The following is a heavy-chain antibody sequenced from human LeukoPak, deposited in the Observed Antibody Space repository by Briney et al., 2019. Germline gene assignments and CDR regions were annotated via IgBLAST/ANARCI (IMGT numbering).Heavy chain of an antibody. CDR2: IYYSGST. CDR1: GGSISSSSYY. J-gene: IGHJ3*02. V-gene: IGHV4-61*01. CDR3: ARVGPGTGAFDI. Sequence: PSETLSLTCTVSGGSISSSSYYWSWLRQPPGMGLEWFGYIYYSGSTNYNPSLKSRVTISVDTSKNQFSLKLSSVTAADTAVYYCARVGPGTGAFDIWGQGTMVTVSS. D-gene: IGHD3-10*01.